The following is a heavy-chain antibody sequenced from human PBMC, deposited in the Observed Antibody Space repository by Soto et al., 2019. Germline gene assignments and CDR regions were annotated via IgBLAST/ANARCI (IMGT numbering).Heavy chain of an antibody. CDR1: GGSISSSNW. D-gene: IGHD1-1*01. V-gene: IGHV4-4*02. Sequence: QVQLQESGPGLVKPSGTLSLTCAVSGGSISSSNWWSWVRQPPGKGLGWIGEIYHSGSTNYNPALKSRVTISVDKSRNQFSLKLSSVTAADTAVYYCARVMIGGGAGTTDWGQGTLVTVSS. J-gene: IGHJ4*02. CDR3: ARVMIGGGAGTTD. CDR2: IYHSGST.